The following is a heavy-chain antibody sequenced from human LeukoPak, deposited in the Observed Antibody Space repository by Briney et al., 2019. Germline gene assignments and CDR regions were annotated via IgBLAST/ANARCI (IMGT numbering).Heavy chain of an antibody. CDR2: IWYDGSNK. CDR1: GFTFSSYG. Sequence: GRSLRLSCAASGFTFSSYGVHWVRQAPGKGLEWVAVIWYDGSNKYYADSVKGRFTISRDNSKNTLCLQMNSLRAEDTAVYYCARSTYYYDSSGYIPDGVSTLDYWGQGTLVTVSS. J-gene: IGHJ4*02. V-gene: IGHV3-33*01. D-gene: IGHD3-22*01. CDR3: ARSTYYYDSSGYIPDGVSTLDY.